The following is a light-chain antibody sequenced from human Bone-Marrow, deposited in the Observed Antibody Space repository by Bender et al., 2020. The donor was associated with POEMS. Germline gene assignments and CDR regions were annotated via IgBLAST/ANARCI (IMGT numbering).Light chain of an antibody. Sequence: QSVLTQPPSASGTPGQRVTLSCSGSSSNLGSNSVFWYQQLPGSAPKLLIYRNAERPSGVPDRFSASKSGNTASLTISGLQAEDEADYYCTSHTSSGTVRIFGGGTKLTVL. CDR3: TSHTSSGTVRI. J-gene: IGLJ2*01. V-gene: IGLV1-44*01. CDR1: SSNLGSNS. CDR2: RNA.